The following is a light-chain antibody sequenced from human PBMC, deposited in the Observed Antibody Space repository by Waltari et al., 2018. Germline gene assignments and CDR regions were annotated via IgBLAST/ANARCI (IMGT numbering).Light chain of an antibody. CDR3: SSYSSSSSYV. CDR1: SSDVGGYNY. CDR2: ELN. V-gene: IGLV2-14*01. J-gene: IGLJ1*01. Sequence: QSALTQPASVSGSPGQSITISCTGTSSDVGGYNYVSWYQQYPGKAPKLMIYELNKRPSGVSNRFSGSKSGNTASLTISGLQAEDEGDYYCSSYSSSSSYVFGTGTKVTVL.